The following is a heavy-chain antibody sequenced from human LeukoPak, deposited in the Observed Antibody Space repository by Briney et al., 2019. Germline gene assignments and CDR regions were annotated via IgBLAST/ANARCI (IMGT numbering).Heavy chain of an antibody. CDR3: AKELALAYYYDSSGYYYVGY. V-gene: IGHV3-74*01. Sequence: GGSLRLSCAASGLTFSSHWMHWVRQAPGKGLVWVSRITNDGSSTTYADSVKGRFTISRDNSKNTLYLQMNSLRAEDTAVYYCAKELALAYYYDSSGYYYVGYWGQGTLVTVSS. CDR1: GLTFSSHW. CDR2: ITNDGSST. J-gene: IGHJ4*02. D-gene: IGHD3-22*01.